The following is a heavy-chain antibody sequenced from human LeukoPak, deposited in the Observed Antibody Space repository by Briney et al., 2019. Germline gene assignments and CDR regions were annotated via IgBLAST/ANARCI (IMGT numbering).Heavy chain of an antibody. Sequence: ASVKVSCKASGYTFTTYGISWVRQAPGQGLEWMGRIRAYNGNTNYAQKLQGRGTMTTDPSTSTAYMELRSLRSDDTAVYYCARAVYCSSTSCYFVPFDPWGQGTLVTVSS. CDR2: IRAYNGNT. J-gene: IGHJ5*02. CDR1: GYTFTTYG. V-gene: IGHV1-18*01. CDR3: ARAVYCSSTSCYFVPFDP. D-gene: IGHD2-2*01.